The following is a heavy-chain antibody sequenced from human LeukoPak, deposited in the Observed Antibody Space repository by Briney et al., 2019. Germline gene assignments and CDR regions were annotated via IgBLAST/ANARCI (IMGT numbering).Heavy chain of an antibody. CDR2: INHSGST. D-gene: IGHD3-22*01. CDR3: ARDPDYYDSSGPNWFDP. V-gene: IGHV4-34*01. CDR1: GGSISSYY. Sequence: SETLSLTCTVSGGSISSYYWSWIRQPPGKGLEWIGEINHSGSTNYNPSLKSRVTISVDTSKNQFSLKLSSVTAADTAVYYCARDPDYYDSSGPNWFDPWGQGTLVTVSS. J-gene: IGHJ5*02.